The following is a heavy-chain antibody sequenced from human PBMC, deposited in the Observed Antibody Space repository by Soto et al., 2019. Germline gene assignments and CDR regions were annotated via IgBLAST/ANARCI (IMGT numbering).Heavy chain of an antibody. CDR3: ARTKGRHLEF. CDR2: IDYSGTA. V-gene: IGHV4-39*01. Sequence: SETLSLTCTVSCVSISVSNVFCGWFRQPPGKGLEWIGNIDYSGTAYFNPSLGTRVTFPVDTSKNQFSLTLYSVTAADTAVYYCARTKGRHLEFWGQGILVIVSS. J-gene: IGHJ4*02. CDR1: CVSISVSNVF. D-gene: IGHD2-8*01.